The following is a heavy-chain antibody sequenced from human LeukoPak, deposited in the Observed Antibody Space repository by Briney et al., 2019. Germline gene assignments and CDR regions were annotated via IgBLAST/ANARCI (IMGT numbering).Heavy chain of an antibody. J-gene: IGHJ6*03. CDR3: ASSHVLYYYYMDV. Sequence: SETLSLTCTVSGGSISSGSYYWSWIRQPAGKGLEWIGRIYTSGSTNYNPSLKSRVTISVDTSKNQFSLKLSSVTAADTAVYYCASSHVLYYYYMDVGGKGTTVTISS. D-gene: IGHD3-16*01. CDR1: GGSISSGSYY. CDR2: IYTSGST. V-gene: IGHV4-61*02.